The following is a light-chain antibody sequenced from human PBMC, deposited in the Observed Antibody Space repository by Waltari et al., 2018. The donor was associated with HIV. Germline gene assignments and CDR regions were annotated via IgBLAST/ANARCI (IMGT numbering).Light chain of an antibody. CDR3: QVWDTTTDQWV. J-gene: IGLJ3*02. Sequence: SYVLTQPPSVSVDPGEKARITCGGTNIGSKSVQWYQQKPGQAPVLVIYDDNARPSGIPERFSGSSSGNTATLTISRVEAGDEADYYCQVWDTTTDQWVFGGGTELAVL. CDR1: NIGSKS. V-gene: IGLV3-21*04. CDR2: DDN.